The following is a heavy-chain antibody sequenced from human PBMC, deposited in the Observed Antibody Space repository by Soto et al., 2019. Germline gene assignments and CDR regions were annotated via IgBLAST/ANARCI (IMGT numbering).Heavy chain of an antibody. J-gene: IGHJ6*03. CDR1: GFTFSSYG. Sequence: PGGSLRLSCAASGFTFSSYGMHWVRQAPGKGLEWVAVISYDGSNKYYADSVKGRFTISRDNSKNTLYLQMNSLRAEDTAVYYCAKSSTDYYYMDVWGKGTTVTV. CDR3: AKSSTDYYYMDV. V-gene: IGHV3-30*18. CDR2: ISYDGSNK.